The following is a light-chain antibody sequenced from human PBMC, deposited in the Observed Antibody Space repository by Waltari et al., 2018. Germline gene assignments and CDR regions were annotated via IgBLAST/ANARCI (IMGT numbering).Light chain of an antibody. Sequence: QSALTQPAPVSASPGPSLTIPCPGTSGDAGRYDYVSWYQQHPGKAPQLIIYDVNKRPSGVSHRFSASKSGNTASLTIFGLQAEDEADYYCISYTSTTTYVVVGGGTKLTVL. J-gene: IGLJ2*01. V-gene: IGLV2-14*03. CDR1: SGDAGRYDY. CDR2: DVN. CDR3: ISYTSTTTYVV.